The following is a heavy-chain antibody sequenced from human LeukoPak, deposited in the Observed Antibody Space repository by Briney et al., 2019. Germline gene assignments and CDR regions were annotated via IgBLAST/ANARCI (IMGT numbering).Heavy chain of an antibody. CDR3: AREGCGGDCSIEPRALDAFDI. D-gene: IGHD2-21*02. CDR1: GGSISSYY. V-gene: IGHV4-4*07. J-gene: IGHJ3*02. Sequence: ASETLSLTCTVSGGSISSYYWSWIRQPAGKGLEWIGRIYTSGSTNYNPSLKSRVTMSVDTSKNQFSLKLSSVTAADTAVYYCAREGCGGDCSIEPRALDAFDIWGQGTMVTVSS. CDR2: IYTSGST.